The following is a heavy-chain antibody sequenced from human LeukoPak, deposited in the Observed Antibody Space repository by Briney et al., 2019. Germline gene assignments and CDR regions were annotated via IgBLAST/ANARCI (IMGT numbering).Heavy chain of an antibody. CDR1: GFTFSSYA. Sequence: GGSLRLSCTASGFTFSSYAMNWVRQAPGKGLEWVSSISSSSSYIYYADSVKGRFTISRDNAKNSLYLQMNSLRAEDTAVYYCARDLSGSFDYWGQGTLVTVSS. D-gene: IGHD1-14*01. J-gene: IGHJ4*02. V-gene: IGHV3-21*01. CDR2: ISSSSSYI. CDR3: ARDLSGSFDY.